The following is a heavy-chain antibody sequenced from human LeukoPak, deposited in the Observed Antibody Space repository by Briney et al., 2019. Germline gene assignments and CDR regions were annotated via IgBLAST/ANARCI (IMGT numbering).Heavy chain of an antibody. D-gene: IGHD3-3*01. J-gene: IGHJ6*03. Sequence: GGSLRLSCAASGFTFSSYGMHWVRQAPGKGLEWVAFIRYDGSNKYYADSVKGRFTISRDNSKSTLYLQMNSLRAEDTAVYYCAKGSVLRFLEWPPKRHYMDVWGKGTTVTVSS. V-gene: IGHV3-30*02. CDR2: IRYDGSNK. CDR1: GFTFSSYG. CDR3: AKGSVLRFLEWPPKRHYMDV.